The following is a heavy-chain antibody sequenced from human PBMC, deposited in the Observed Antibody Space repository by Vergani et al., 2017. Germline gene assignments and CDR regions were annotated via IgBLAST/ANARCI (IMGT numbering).Heavy chain of an antibody. J-gene: IGHJ6*03. CDR3: AREACSGGSCYYYMDV. CDR2: IYHSGCA. CDR1: GGSITSSSYY. Sequence: QVKLQESGPGLVKPSETLSLTCTVSGGSITSSSYYWGWIRQPPGKGLEWIGNIYHSGCAYYNPSLKGRVTISVDTSKNQFSLKLSSVTAADTAVYYCAREACSGGSCYYYMDVWGKGTTVTVSS. D-gene: IGHD2-15*01. V-gene: IGHV4-39*07.